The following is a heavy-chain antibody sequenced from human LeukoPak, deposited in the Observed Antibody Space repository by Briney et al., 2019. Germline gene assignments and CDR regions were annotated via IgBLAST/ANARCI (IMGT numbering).Heavy chain of an antibody. J-gene: IGHJ4*02. D-gene: IGHD2-15*01. V-gene: IGHV3-33*01. CDR2: IWYDGSSK. Sequence: GGSLRLSCSASGFTFSSYGMHWVRQAPGKGLEWVAVIWYDGSSKYYADSVKGRFTISRDNSKNTLFLQMNSLRAEDTAVYYCARDCRGGSCYYFDYWGQGTLVTVSS. CDR1: GFTFSSYG. CDR3: ARDCRGGSCYYFDY.